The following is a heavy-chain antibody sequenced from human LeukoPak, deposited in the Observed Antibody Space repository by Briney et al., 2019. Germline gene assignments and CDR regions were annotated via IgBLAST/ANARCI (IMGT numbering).Heavy chain of an antibody. Sequence: PSETLSLTCTVPGGSISSYYWSWIRQPPGKGLEWIGYIYYSGSTNYNPSLKSRVTISVDTSKSQFSLKLSSVTAADTAVYYCARGHSSSPTPFDYWGQGTLVTVSS. CDR2: IYYSGST. J-gene: IGHJ4*02. CDR3: ARGHSSSPTPFDY. V-gene: IGHV4-59*01. D-gene: IGHD6-13*01. CDR1: GGSISSYY.